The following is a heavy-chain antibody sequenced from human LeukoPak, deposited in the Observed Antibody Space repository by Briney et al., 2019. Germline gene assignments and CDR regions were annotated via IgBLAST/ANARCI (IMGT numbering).Heavy chain of an antibody. J-gene: IGHJ4*02. Sequence: PGGSLRLSCAASGFTFSNYSMNWVRQAPGKGLEWVSGISPSGDIRYYADSVKGRFTISRDNAKNSLYLQMNSLRAEDTAVYYCARDRSDYVLEGFWDYWGQGTLVTVSS. D-gene: IGHD4-17*01. CDR1: GFTFSNYS. CDR2: ISPSGDIR. V-gene: IGHV3-21*04. CDR3: ARDRSDYVLEGFWDY.